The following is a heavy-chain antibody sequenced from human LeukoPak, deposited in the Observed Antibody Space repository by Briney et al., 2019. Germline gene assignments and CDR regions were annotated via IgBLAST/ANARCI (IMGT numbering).Heavy chain of an antibody. CDR1: GFTFSRYW. Sequence: PGGSLRLSCVASGFTFSRYWMHWVRQAPGKGLVWVSRINSDGRSTNYADSVKGRFSISRDNAENTLYLQMNSLRVEDTAVYYCAFSSIYSGSYYSIDYWGQGTLVTVSS. D-gene: IGHD1-26*01. CDR2: INSDGRST. CDR3: AFSSIYSGSYYSIDY. V-gene: IGHV3-74*01. J-gene: IGHJ4*02.